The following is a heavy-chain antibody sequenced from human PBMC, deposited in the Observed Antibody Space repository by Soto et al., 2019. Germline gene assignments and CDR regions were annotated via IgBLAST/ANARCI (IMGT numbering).Heavy chain of an antibody. Sequence: ASVKVSCKASGYTFTSSGISWVRQAPGQGLEWMGWISAYNGNTNYAQKLQGRVTMTTDTSTSTAYMELRSLRSDDTAVYYCARGGSYDFWSGYELPFDYWGQGTLVTVSS. V-gene: IGHV1-18*01. CDR2: ISAYNGNT. CDR1: GYTFTSSG. J-gene: IGHJ4*02. D-gene: IGHD3-3*01. CDR3: ARGGSYDFWSGYELPFDY.